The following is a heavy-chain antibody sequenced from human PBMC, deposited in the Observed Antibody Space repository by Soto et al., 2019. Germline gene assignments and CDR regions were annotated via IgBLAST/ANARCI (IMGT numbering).Heavy chain of an antibody. CDR2: IWYDGSNK. D-gene: IGHD3-22*01. CDR3: ARDILQNFFFFSCYYQHHYLMYV. Sequence: SLGISCAEYGFSFSSYGMHWVRQAPGKGMEREAVIWYDGSNKYYADSVKGRFTISRDNSKNTLYLQMNSLRAEDTAVYYCARDILQNFFFFSCYYQHHYLMYVCAQRSTVTVSS. CDR1: GFSFSSYG. V-gene: IGHV3-33*01. J-gene: IGHJ6*02.